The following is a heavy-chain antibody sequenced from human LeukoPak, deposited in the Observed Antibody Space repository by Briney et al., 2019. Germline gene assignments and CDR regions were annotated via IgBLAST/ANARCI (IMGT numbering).Heavy chain of an antibody. V-gene: IGHV3-48*03. CDR3: ARGWNCALDY. CDR1: GFTFSSYE. Sequence: PGGSLRLSCAASGFTFSSYEMNWVRQAPGNGLEGVSYIISSGSTIYYADSVKGRFTISRDNAKNSLYLQMNSLRAEDTAVYYCARGWNCALDYWGQGTLVTVSS. CDR2: IISSGSTI. J-gene: IGHJ4*02. D-gene: IGHD1-7*01.